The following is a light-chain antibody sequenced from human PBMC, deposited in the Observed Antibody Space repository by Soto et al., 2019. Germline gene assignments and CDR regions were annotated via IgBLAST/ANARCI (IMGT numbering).Light chain of an antibody. Sequence: QSALTQPASVSGSPGQSITISCTGTSSDVGGYNYVSWYQQHPGKAPKLMIYEVSNRPSGVSNRFSGSKSGNTDSLTISGLQAEDEADYYCSSYTSSSTGDVFGTGTKLTVL. CDR1: SSDVGGYNY. CDR3: SSYTSSSTGDV. J-gene: IGLJ1*01. V-gene: IGLV2-14*01. CDR2: EVS.